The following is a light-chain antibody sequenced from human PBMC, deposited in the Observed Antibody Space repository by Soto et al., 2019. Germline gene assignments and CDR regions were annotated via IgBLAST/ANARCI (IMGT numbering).Light chain of an antibody. CDR2: DVS. Sequence: EIVLTQSTGTLSLSPGERATLSCRSSQSVSSSYLAWYQHKPGQAPRLLIYDVSSRATGIPDRFSGSGSGTDFTLTISILEPEDFAVYYCQQYGSSPTFGRGTKVEIK. CDR1: QSVSSSY. V-gene: IGKV3-20*01. J-gene: IGKJ1*01. CDR3: QQYGSSPT.